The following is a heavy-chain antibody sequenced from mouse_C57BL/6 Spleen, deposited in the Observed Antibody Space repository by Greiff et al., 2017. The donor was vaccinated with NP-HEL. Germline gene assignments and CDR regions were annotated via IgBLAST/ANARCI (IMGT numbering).Heavy chain of an antibody. CDR1: GYTFTSYW. J-gene: IGHJ4*01. Sequence: QVQLQQPGAELVRPGPSVKLSCKASGYTFTSYWMHWVKQRPGQGLEWIGVIDPSDSYTNYNQKFKGKATLTVDTSSSTAYMQLSSLTSEDSAVYYCARGGDYSSAMDYWGQGTSVTVSS. V-gene: IGHV1-59*01. CDR2: IDPSDSYT. CDR3: ARGGDYSSAMDY. D-gene: IGHD2-5*01.